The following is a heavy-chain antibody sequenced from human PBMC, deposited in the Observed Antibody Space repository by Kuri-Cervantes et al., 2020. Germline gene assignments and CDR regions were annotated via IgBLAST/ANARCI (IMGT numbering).Heavy chain of an antibody. J-gene: IGHJ4*02. V-gene: IGHV4-59*01. Sequence: SETLSLTCTVSSGSISRYYWSWIRQPPGKGLEWVGYIYYSGSTNYNPSLESRVTISVDTSKNQSSLKLSSVTPAYPAVYYCERGFSYGGWDHWGQGTLVTVSS. D-gene: IGHD6-19*01. CDR2: IYYSGST. CDR1: SGSISRYY. CDR3: ERGFSYGGWDH.